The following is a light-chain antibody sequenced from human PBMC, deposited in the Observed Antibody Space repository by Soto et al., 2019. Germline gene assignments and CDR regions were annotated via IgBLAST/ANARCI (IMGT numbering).Light chain of an antibody. CDR1: QSVSSSY. CDR3: QYYGISPGT. Sequence: EIVLTQSPATLSVSPGERATLSCRASQSVSSSYLAWYQQKPGQAPRLLIYASSSRATGIPDRFSGSGSGTDFTLTISRLEPEDFAVYYCQYYGISPGTFGQGTKVDIK. V-gene: IGKV3-20*01. CDR2: ASS. J-gene: IGKJ1*01.